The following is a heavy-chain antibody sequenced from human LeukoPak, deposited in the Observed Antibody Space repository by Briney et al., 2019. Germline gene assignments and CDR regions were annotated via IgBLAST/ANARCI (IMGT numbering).Heavy chain of an antibody. CDR3: ASRIITSSRYYDILTGVENWFDP. V-gene: IGHV3-7*01. Sequence: GGSLRLSCAASGFTFSSYWMSWVRQAPGKGLEWVANIKQDGSEKYYVDSVKGRFTISRDNAKNSLYLQMNSLRAEDTAVYYCASRIITSSRYYDILTGVENWFDPWGQGTLVTVSS. D-gene: IGHD3-9*01. CDR2: IKQDGSEK. J-gene: IGHJ5*02. CDR1: GFTFSSYW.